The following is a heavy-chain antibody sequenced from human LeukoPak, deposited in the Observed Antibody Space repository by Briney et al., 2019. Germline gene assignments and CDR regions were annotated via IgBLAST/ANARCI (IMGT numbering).Heavy chain of an antibody. Sequence: SETLSLTCTVSGGSISSYYWSWIRQPAGKGLEWIGRIYTSGSTNYNPSLKSRVTMSVDTSKNQFSLKLSSVTAADTAVYYCARDLKARPYNGAPGSSRCMDVWGQGTTVTVSS. V-gene: IGHV4-4*07. D-gene: IGHD6-6*01. CDR2: IYTSGST. J-gene: IGHJ6*02. CDR3: ARDLKARPYNGAPGSSRCMDV. CDR1: GGSISSYY.